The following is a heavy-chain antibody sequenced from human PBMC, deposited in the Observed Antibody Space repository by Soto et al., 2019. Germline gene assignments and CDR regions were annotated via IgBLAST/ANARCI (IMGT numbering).Heavy chain of an antibody. J-gene: IGHJ5*02. Sequence: QVQLVQSGAEVKKPGASVKVSCKASGYTFTSHGISWVRQAPGQGLEWMGWISAYNGNTNYAQKLQGRVTMTTDTSTGAAEMVRRSLRSDDASVYSCGIDPGIVATGGWFDAWGQGTPVTVSS. V-gene: IGHV1-18*01. CDR1: GYTFTSHG. CDR2: ISAYNGNT. D-gene: IGHD5-12*01. CDR3: GIDPGIVATGGWFDA.